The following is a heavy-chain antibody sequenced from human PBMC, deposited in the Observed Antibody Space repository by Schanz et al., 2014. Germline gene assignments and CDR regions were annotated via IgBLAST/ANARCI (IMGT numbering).Heavy chain of an antibody. J-gene: IGHJ4*02. D-gene: IGHD3-9*01. Sequence: QVQLVQSGAEVKKPGASVKVSCKASGYTFTSYGISWVRQAPGQGLEWMGWISAYNGNTKYPQKLQGRVTMTTDTSTSTAYMELRCLRSDDTAVYYCARDAADFYDILTEEDYWGQGTLVTVSS. CDR3: ARDAADFYDILTEEDY. V-gene: IGHV1-18*01. CDR1: GYTFTSYG. CDR2: ISAYNGNT.